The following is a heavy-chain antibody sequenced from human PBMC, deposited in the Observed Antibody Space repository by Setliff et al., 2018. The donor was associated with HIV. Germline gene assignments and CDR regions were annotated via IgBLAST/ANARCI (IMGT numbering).Heavy chain of an antibody. CDR3: VREVRAAYKGPLWFGQSDPRPDTFDI. Sequence: ASVKVSCKASGYTFTAYYIHWVRQAPGQGLEWMGWINPYSGGTNYAQNFQGWVTMTRDTSITTAYMDLSRLTSDDTALYFCVREVRAAYKGPLWFGQSDPRPDTFDIWGQGTMVTVS. CDR2: INPYSGGT. J-gene: IGHJ3*02. V-gene: IGHV1-2*04. CDR1: GYTFTAYY. D-gene: IGHD3-10*01.